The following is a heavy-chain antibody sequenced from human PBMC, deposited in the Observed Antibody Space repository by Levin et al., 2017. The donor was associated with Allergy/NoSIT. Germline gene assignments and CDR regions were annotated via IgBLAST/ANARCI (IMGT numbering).Heavy chain of an antibody. CDR1: GFTFSSYA. CDR2: ISGSGGST. V-gene: IGHV3-23*01. D-gene: IGHD2-2*02. J-gene: IGHJ5*02. CDR3: AKGGYCSRTSCYRDDWFDP. Sequence: GESLKISCAASGFTFSSYAMSWVRQAPGKGLEWVSAISGSGGSTYYADSVKGRFTISRDNSKNTLYLQMNSLRAEDTAVYYCAKGGYCSRTSCYRDDWFDPWGQGTLVTVSS.